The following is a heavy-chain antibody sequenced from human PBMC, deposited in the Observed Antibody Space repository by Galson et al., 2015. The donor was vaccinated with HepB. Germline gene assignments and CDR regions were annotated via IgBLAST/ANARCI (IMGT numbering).Heavy chain of an antibody. J-gene: IGHJ6*02. D-gene: IGHD2-2*01. Sequence: SLRLSCAASGFTFSSYSMNWVRQAPGKGLEWVSSISSSSSYIYYADSVKGRFTISRDNAKNSLYLQMNSLRAEDTAVYYCAREEVVVVPAAIFFYYYGMDVWGQGTTVTVSS. CDR1: GFTFSSYS. V-gene: IGHV3-21*01. CDR2: ISSSSSYI. CDR3: AREEVVVVPAAIFFYYYGMDV.